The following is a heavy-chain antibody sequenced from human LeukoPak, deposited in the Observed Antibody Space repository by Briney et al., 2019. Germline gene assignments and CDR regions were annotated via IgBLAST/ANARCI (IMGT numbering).Heavy chain of an antibody. CDR1: GFTVSSNY. CDR2: ISSSSSYI. J-gene: IGHJ2*01. Sequence: GGSLRLSCAASGFTVSSNYMSWVRQAPGKGLEWVSSISSSSSYIYYADSVKGRFAISRDNAKNSLYLQMNSLRAEDTAVYYCARDTRGAGTWYFDLWGRGTLVTVSS. V-gene: IGHV3-21*01. D-gene: IGHD6-19*01. CDR3: ARDTRGAGTWYFDL.